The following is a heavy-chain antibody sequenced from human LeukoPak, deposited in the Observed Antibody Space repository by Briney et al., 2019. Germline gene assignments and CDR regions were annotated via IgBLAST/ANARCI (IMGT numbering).Heavy chain of an antibody. V-gene: IGHV3-23*01. CDR3: AKEGTYNNYWSGYFH. D-gene: IGHD3-3*01. J-gene: IGHJ4*02. CDR2: VTGSGSVTSST. Sequence: PGGSLRLSCAASGFTVSSFAMSWVRQAPGKGLEWVSSVTGSGSVTSSTYYADSVKGRFTISRDNSKNTLYLQMNSLRAEDTALYYCAKEGTYNNYWSGYFHWGQGALVTVSS. CDR1: GFTVSSFA.